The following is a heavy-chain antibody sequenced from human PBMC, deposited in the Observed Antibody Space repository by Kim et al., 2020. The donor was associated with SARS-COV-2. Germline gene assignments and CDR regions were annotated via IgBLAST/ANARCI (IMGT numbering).Heavy chain of an antibody. V-gene: IGHV4-34*01. D-gene: IGHD6-6*01. J-gene: IGHJ6*03. CDR3: AGAARPPDHYYYYMDV. CDR2: INHSGST. CDR1: GGSFSGYY. Sequence: SETLSLTCAVYGGSFSGYYWSWIRQPPGKGLEWIGEINHSGSTNYNPSLKSRVTISVDTSKNQFSLKLSSVTAADTAVYYCAGAARPPDHYYYYMDVWGKGTTVTVSS.